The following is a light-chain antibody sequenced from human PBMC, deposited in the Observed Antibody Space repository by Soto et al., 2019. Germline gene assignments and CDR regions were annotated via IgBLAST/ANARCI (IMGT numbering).Light chain of an antibody. Sequence: QSALTQPASVSGSPGQSITISCTGTSSDVGGYNYVSWYQHHPGKAPKLMIYDVSNRPSGVSNRFSGSKSGNTASLSISGLQPEDEADYYCSSYRTSNTRQIVCGTGTKVNVL. V-gene: IGLV2-14*03. CDR2: DVS. CDR1: SSDVGGYNY. CDR3: SSYRTSNTRQIV. J-gene: IGLJ1*01.